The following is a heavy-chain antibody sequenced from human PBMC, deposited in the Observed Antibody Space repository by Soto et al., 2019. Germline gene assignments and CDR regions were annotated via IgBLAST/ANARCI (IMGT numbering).Heavy chain of an antibody. Sequence: GGSLRLSCAASGFTFSSYSMNWVRQAPGKGLEWVSSISSSSSYIYYADSVKGRFTISRDNAKNSLYLQMNSLRAEDTAVYYCARDFMDTAMVHDYWGQGTLVTVSS. CDR2: ISSSSSYI. V-gene: IGHV3-21*01. CDR1: GFTFSSYS. J-gene: IGHJ4*02. CDR3: ARDFMDTAMVHDY. D-gene: IGHD5-18*01.